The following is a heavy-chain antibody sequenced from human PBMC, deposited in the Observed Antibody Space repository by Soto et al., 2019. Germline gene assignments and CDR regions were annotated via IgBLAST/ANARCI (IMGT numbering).Heavy chain of an antibody. V-gene: IGHV4-39*01. CDR3: ARQQAEYYYD. Sequence: SETLSLTCTVSGGSISSSSYYWGWIRQPPGKGLEWIGSIYYSGSTYYNPSLKSRVTISVDTSKNQFSLKLSSVTAADTAVYYCARQQAEYYYDWGQGTLVTVSS. D-gene: IGHD3-10*01. CDR2: IYYSGST. CDR1: GGSISSSSYY. J-gene: IGHJ4*02.